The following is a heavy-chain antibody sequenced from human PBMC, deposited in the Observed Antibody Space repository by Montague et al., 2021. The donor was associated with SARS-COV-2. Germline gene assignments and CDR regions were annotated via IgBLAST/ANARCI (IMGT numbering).Heavy chain of an antibody. J-gene: IGHJ4*02. CDR2: INHSGGT. D-gene: IGHD3-22*01. V-gene: IGHV4-34*01. Sequence: SETLSLTCAVYGGSFSGHSWTWIRQPPGKGLEWIGEINHSGGTNYNPSLKSQVTISVDTSKNQFSLKLSSLTAADTAVYYCARGLTDVTVILVFVGASLYFDSWGQGALVTGSS. CDR3: ARGLTDVTVILVFVGASLYFDS. CDR1: GGSFSGHS.